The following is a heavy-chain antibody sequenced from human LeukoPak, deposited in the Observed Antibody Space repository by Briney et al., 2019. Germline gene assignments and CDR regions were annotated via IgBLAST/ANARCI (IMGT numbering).Heavy chain of an antibody. CDR1: GGSISSSSYY. J-gene: IGHJ4*02. Sequence: SETLSLTCTVSGGSISSSSYYWGWIRQPPGKGLEWIGSSGKTYYNPSLKSRVTISVDTSKNQFSLKLSSVTAADTAVYYCARGGGFGEFNPDYWGLGILVTVSS. D-gene: IGHD3-10*01. V-gene: IGHV4-39*07. CDR2: SGKT. CDR3: ARGGGFGEFNPDY.